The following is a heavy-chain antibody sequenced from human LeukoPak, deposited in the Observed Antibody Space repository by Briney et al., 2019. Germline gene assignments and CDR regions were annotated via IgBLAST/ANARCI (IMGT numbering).Heavy chain of an antibody. CDR1: GFTFSSYA. CDR3: AREVITMVRGRRMDV. Sequence: PGRSLRLSCAASGFTFSSYAMHWVRQAPGKGLEWVAVISYDGSNKYYADSVKGRFTISRDNSKNTLYLQMNGLRAEDTAVYYCAREVITMVRGRRMDVWGKGTTVTVSS. V-gene: IGHV3-30*04. D-gene: IGHD3-10*01. CDR2: ISYDGSNK. J-gene: IGHJ6*04.